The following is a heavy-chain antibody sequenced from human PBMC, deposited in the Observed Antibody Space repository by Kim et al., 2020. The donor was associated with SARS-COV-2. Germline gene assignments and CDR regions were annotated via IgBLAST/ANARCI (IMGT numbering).Heavy chain of an antibody. D-gene: IGHD6-19*01. CDR2: IYYSGST. CDR1: GGSISSYY. V-gene: IGHV4-59*01. J-gene: IGHJ5*02. Sequence: SETLSLTCTVSGGSISSYYWSWIRQPPGKGLEWIGYIYYSGSTNYNPSLKSRVTISVDTSKNQFSLKLSSVTAADTAVYYCARSQKPHPVAAAVQGFDPWGQGTLVTVSS. CDR3: ARSQKPHPVAAAVQGFDP.